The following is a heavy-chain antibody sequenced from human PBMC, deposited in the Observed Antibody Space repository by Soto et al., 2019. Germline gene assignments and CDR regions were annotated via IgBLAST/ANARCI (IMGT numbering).Heavy chain of an antibody. V-gene: IGHV3-23*01. Sequence: GGSLRLSCAVSGLTYFNYAMSWVRQAPGKGLEWVSGISAGGTTYYADSVKGRFTISRDNSKNTLYLLMNSLRAEDTAVYYCARVVRPPYGVRYFDDWGQGTLVTVSS. J-gene: IGHJ4*02. CDR3: ARVVRPPYGVRYFDD. CDR2: ISAGGTT. D-gene: IGHD4-17*01. CDR1: GLTYFNYA.